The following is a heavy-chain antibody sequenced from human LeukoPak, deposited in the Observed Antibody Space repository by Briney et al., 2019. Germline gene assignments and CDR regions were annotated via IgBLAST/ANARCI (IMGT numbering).Heavy chain of an antibody. D-gene: IGHD6-19*01. CDR2: ITSSSSTM. Sequence: PGGSLRLSCAASGFTFSDYNMNWVRQAPGKGLEWVSYITSSSSTMYYADSVKGRFTIARDNAKNSLSLQMSSLRDEDTAVYYCSRVDLSSGADYWGQRTLVTVSS. CDR3: SRVDLSSGADY. J-gene: IGHJ4*02. V-gene: IGHV3-48*02. CDR1: GFTFSDYN.